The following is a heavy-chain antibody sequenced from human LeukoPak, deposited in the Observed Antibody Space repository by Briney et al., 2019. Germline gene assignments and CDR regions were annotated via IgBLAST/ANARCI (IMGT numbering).Heavy chain of an antibody. Sequence: VASVKVSCKASGYTFTSYGISWVRQAPGQGLEWMGWISAYNGNTNYAQKLQGRVTMTTDTSTSTAYMELRSLRSDDTAVYYCTTEGHYYGHHSFLLWGQGTMVTVSS. CDR2: ISAYNGNT. V-gene: IGHV1-18*01. D-gene: IGHD3-10*01. CDR1: GYTFTSYG. J-gene: IGHJ3*01. CDR3: TTEGHYYGHHSFLL.